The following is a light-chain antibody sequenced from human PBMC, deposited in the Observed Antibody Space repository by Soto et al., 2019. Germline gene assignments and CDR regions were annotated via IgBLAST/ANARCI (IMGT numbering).Light chain of an antibody. Sequence: EVVLTQSPATLSVSPGERATLSCRASQSVGYFLAWYQQRPGQAPRLVLYDISNRATGIPARFSGSGSGTSFTLTISSLEPEDFAVYYCQQRSNWPFTFGGGTNVEIK. CDR3: QQRSNWPFT. J-gene: IGKJ4*01. CDR1: QSVGYF. CDR2: DIS. V-gene: IGKV3-11*01.